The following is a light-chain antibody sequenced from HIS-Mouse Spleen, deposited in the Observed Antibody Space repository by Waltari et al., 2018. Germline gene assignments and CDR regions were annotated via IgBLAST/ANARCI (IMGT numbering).Light chain of an antibody. CDR2: EDS. V-gene: IGLV3-10*01. CDR3: YSTDSSGNHRV. Sequence: SYELTQPPSVSVSPGQTARITCSGDALPKKYAYWYQQKSGQAPVLVIYEDSKRPSGIPERVSGASSGTRATVTISGAQVEDEADYYCYSTDSSGNHRVFGGGTKLTVL. CDR1: ALPKKY. J-gene: IGLJ2*01.